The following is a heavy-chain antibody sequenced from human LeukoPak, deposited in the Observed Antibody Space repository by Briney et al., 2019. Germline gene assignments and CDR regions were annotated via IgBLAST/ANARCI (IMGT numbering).Heavy chain of an antibody. CDR1: GFTFNNYW. CDR2: INIDGTYT. CDR3: SRGPTSSYFPFDY. D-gene: IGHD2-2*01. Sequence: GGSLRLSCAASGFTFNNYWMHWVRQAPGKGLVWVSLINIDGTYTISADSVKGRFTISRDNAKNTLYLQMNSLRAEDSAVYYCSRGPTSSYFPFDYWGQGTLVTVSS. V-gene: IGHV3-74*01. J-gene: IGHJ4*02.